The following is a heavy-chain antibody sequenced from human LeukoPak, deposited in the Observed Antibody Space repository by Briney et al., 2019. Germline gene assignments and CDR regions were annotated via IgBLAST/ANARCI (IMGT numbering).Heavy chain of an antibody. CDR2: IFHSGST. J-gene: IGHJ4*02. CDR3: ATARYYDISGYYFW. Sequence: PSETLSLTCAVSGGSIRSDNWWSWVRQPPGKGLEWIGEIFHSGSTNYNPSLKSRVTISVDKSKNQFSLKLNSVTAADTAVYYCATARYYDISGYYFWWGQGTLVTVSS. V-gene: IGHV4-4*02. D-gene: IGHD3-22*01. CDR1: GGSIRSDNW.